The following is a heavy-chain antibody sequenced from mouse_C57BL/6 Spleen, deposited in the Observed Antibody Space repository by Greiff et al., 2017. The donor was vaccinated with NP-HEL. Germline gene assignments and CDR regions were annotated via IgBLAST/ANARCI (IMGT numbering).Heavy chain of an antibody. CDR1: GYTFTSYG. CDR3: AREGDSSGYSYVDY. J-gene: IGHJ2*01. Sequence: VQLQQSGAELARPGASVKLSCKASGYTFTSYGISWVKQRTGQGLEWIGEIYPRSGNTYYNEKFKGKATLTADKSSSTAYMELRSLTSEDSAVYLWAREGDSSGYSYVDYWGQGTTLTVSS. V-gene: IGHV1-81*01. D-gene: IGHD3-2*02. CDR2: IYPRSGNT.